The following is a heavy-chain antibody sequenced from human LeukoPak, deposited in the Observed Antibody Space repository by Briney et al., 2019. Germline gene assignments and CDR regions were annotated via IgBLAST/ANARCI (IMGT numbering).Heavy chain of an antibody. D-gene: IGHD2-8*01. CDR2: IYYSGST. V-gene: IGHV4-39*02. CDR1: GGSISSSSYY. CDR3: ARDSTKNAFDI. Sequence: PETLSLTCTVSGGSISSSSYYWGWIRQPPGKGLEWIGSIYYSGSTYYNPSLKSRVTISVDTSKNQFSLKLSSVTAADTAVYYCARDSTKNAFDIWGQGTMVTVSS. J-gene: IGHJ3*02.